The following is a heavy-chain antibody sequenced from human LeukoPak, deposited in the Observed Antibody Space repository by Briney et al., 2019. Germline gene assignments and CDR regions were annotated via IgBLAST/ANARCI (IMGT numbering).Heavy chain of an antibody. Sequence: GRSLRLSCTTSGFTFGDYAMGWFRQAPGKGLEWAGFIRSKPYNGATEYAASVKGRFSISRDDSKSIVYLRMNSLKTEDTAVYYCTGQAYYYDTSGFNFDYWGQGILVAVSS. V-gene: IGHV3-49*03. J-gene: IGHJ4*02. CDR2: IRSKPYNGAT. CDR3: TGQAYYYDTSGFNFDY. CDR1: GFTFGDYA. D-gene: IGHD3-22*01.